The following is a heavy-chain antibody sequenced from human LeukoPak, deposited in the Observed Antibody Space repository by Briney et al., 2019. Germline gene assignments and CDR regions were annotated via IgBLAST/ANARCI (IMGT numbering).Heavy chain of an antibody. V-gene: IGHV3-53*01. Sequence: GGSLGLSCAASGFTFSSYAMHWVRQAPGKGLEWVSAIHTSGDTCYADSVKGRFTISRDTSKNTLYLQINSLRVEDTAVYYCIVFGDSNHWGQGTLVTVSS. CDR1: GFTFSSYA. D-gene: IGHD4-17*01. CDR3: IVFGDSNH. CDR2: IHTSGDT. J-gene: IGHJ5*02.